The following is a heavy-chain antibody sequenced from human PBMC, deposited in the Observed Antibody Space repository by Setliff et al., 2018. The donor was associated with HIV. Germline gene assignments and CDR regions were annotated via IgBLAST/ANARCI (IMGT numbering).Heavy chain of an antibody. Sequence: SVKVSCKASGGTFSSYAISWVRQAPGQGLEWMGGIIPILGIANYAQKFQGRVTITADKSTSTAYMELSSLRSDDTAVYCCARVPGDYDSTGYSPHDYWGQGTLVTVS. CDR3: ARVPGDYDSTGYSPHDY. CDR2: IIPILGIA. CDR1: GGTFSSYA. V-gene: IGHV1-69*10. J-gene: IGHJ4*02. D-gene: IGHD3-22*01.